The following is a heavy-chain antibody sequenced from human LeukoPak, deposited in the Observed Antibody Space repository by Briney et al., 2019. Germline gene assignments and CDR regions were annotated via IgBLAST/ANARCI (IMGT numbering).Heavy chain of an antibody. V-gene: IGHV4-38-2*02. CDR2: IYLSGTT. D-gene: IGHD3-9*01. Sequence: SETLSLTCTVSGFSITSGHYWGWIRQPPGKGLEWIGSIYLSGTTYYNPSLKSRVTLSVDTCKNQFSLKLSSVTAADTALYYCARILISNGYSSFFDTWGQGSLVTVSS. J-gene: IGHJ4*02. CDR3: ARILISNGYSSFFDT. CDR1: GFSITSGHY.